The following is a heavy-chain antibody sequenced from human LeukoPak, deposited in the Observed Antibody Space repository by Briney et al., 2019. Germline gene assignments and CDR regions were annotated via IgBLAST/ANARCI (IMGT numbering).Heavy chain of an antibody. Sequence: GGSLRLSCAASGFTFSSYGMHWVRQAPSKGLEWVAVISYDGSNKYYADSVKGRFTISRDNSKNTLYLQMNSLRAEDTAVYYCAKGEWLRSRRSYFDYWGQGTLVTVSS. J-gene: IGHJ4*02. CDR3: AKGEWLRSRRSYFDY. CDR1: GFTFSSYG. D-gene: IGHD5-12*01. V-gene: IGHV3-30*18. CDR2: ISYDGSNK.